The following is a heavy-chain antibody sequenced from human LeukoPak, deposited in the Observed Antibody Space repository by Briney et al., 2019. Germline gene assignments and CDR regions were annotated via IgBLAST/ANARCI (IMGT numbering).Heavy chain of an antibody. J-gene: IGHJ4*02. D-gene: IGHD3-10*01. CDR3: ARVVGSGSTRCFDY. CDR1: GFTFSDYY. CDR2: ISSSGSTI. V-gene: IGHV3-11*01. Sequence: GGSLRLSCAASGFTFSDYYMSWIRQAPGKGLEWVSYISSSGSTIYYADSVKGRFTISRDNAKNSLYLQMNSLRADDTAVYYCARVVGSGSTRCFDYWGQGTLVTVSS.